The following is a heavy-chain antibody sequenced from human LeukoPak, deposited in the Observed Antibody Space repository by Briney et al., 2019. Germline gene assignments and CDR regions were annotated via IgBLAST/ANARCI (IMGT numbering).Heavy chain of an antibody. J-gene: IGHJ4*02. CDR2: IKQYGSET. CDR3: VSTATFDH. Sequence: GVPLRLSCAASGFTFSSYAMTWVRQAPGKGLEWVAHIKQYGSETYYVDSVKRRFTISRDNAKNSLYLQMNSLSAEHTAVYYWVSTATFDHWGQDTLVTVSS. CDR1: GFTFSSYA. V-gene: IGHV3-7*02. D-gene: IGHD5/OR15-5a*01.